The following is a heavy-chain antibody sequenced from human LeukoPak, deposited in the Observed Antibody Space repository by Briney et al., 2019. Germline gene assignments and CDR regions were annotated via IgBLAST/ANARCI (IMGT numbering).Heavy chain of an antibody. J-gene: IGHJ4*02. Sequence: GRSLRLSCAASGFTFSSYGMHWVRQAPGKGLERVAVISYDGSNKYYADSVKGRFTISRDNSKNTLYLQMNSLRAEDTAVYYCARLSHYSSSWYEDYWGQGTLVTVSS. V-gene: IGHV3-30*03. D-gene: IGHD6-13*01. CDR2: ISYDGSNK. CDR3: ARLSHYSSSWYEDY. CDR1: GFTFSSYG.